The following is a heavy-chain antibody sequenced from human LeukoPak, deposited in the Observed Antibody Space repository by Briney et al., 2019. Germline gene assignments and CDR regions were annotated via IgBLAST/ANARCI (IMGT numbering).Heavy chain of an antibody. CDR1: GYTFTNCY. CDR2: INPSGGST. Sequence: GASVKVSCKASGYTFTNCYMHWVRQAPGQGLKWMGIINPSGGSTIYARKFQGRVTMTRDMSTSTAYMELSSLRSDDTAVYYCARDLGTRDGYNPPNLFDNWGQGTLVTVSS. CDR3: ARDLGTRDGYNPPNLFDN. V-gene: IGHV1-46*01. J-gene: IGHJ4*02. D-gene: IGHD5-24*01.